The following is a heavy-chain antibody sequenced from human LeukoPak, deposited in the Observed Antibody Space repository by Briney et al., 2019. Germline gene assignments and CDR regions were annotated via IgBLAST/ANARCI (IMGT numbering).Heavy chain of an antibody. Sequence: SETLSLTCTVSGGSISSGGYLWRWLRQNPGKGLEWIGYIYHGGNTYYNPSLKSRVTISVDTSKNQFSLKLSSVTAADTAVYYCARTRGRRYYYDSSGSDYFQHWGQGTLVTVSS. V-gene: IGHV4-31*03. CDR1: GGSISSGGYL. D-gene: IGHD3-22*01. CDR3: ARTRGRRYYYDSSGSDYFQH. CDR2: IYHGGNT. J-gene: IGHJ1*01.